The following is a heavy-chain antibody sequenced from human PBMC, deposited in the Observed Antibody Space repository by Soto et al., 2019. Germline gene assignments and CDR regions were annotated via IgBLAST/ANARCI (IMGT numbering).Heavy chain of an antibody. CDR1: GFTFSSHW. J-gene: IGHJ4*02. CDR2: VNLDGSEK. Sequence: GGSLRLSCAASGFTFSSHWMSWVRQAPGKGLEWVANVNLDGSEKYYVDSVKGRFTISRDNAKNSLYLQMNSLRAEDTAVYYCARDYYFRSGSVDYWGQGTLVTVS. V-gene: IGHV3-7*01. CDR3: ARDYYFRSGSVDY. D-gene: IGHD3-10*01.